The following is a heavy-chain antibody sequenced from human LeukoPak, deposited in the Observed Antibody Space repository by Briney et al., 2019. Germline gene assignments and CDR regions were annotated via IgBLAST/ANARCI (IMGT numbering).Heavy chain of an antibody. D-gene: IGHD3-22*01. V-gene: IGHV4-4*07. CDR2: IHTTGST. CDR1: GGSISSCS. CDR3: AKDDYDSRGNYYHGMDV. J-gene: IGHJ6*02. Sequence: PSETLSLTCTVSGGSISSCSWSWIRQPAGKGLEWIGRIHTTGSTNYNPSLKSRVTMSVDTSKNQLSLRLTSVTAADTAVYYCAKDDYDSRGNYYHGMDVWGQGTTVTVSS.